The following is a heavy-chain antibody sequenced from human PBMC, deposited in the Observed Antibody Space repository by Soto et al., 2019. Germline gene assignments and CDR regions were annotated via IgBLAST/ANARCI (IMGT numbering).Heavy chain of an antibody. V-gene: IGHV1-18*01. Sequence: QVQLVQSGAEVKKPGASVKVSCKASGYTFTSYGISCVRQAPGQGLEWMGWISAYNGTTNYAQKLQGRVTMTTDTPTRTAYMELRCLRSDDTAGYYCARDRGAYGMDVWGQGTTVTVSS. CDR1: GYTFTSYG. J-gene: IGHJ6*02. CDR2: ISAYNGTT. CDR3: ARDRGAYGMDV.